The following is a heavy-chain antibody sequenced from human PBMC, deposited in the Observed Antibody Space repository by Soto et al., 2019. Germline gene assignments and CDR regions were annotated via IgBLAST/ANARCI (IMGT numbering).Heavy chain of an antibody. CDR2: ISAYNGNT. CDR3: ARDRGYCSSTSCYRGYYYYYYGMDV. Sequence: GASAEASCEDSCYTITSYGSSWVRQAPGHGLEWNRWISAYNGNTNYAQKLQGRVTMTTDTSTSTAYMELRSLRSDDTAVYYCARDRGYCSSTSCYRGYYYYYYGMDVWGQGTTVTVSS. CDR1: CYTITSYG. D-gene: IGHD2-2*02. J-gene: IGHJ6*02. V-gene: IGHV1-18*01.